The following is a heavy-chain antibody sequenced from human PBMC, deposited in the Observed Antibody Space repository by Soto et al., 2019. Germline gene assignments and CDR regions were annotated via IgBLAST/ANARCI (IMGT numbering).Heavy chain of an antibody. J-gene: IGHJ5*02. D-gene: IGHD6-6*01. CDR2: IYYSGST. V-gene: IGHV4-30-4*01. CDR3: ARVRGRLLRFDP. Sequence: QMQLQESGPGLVKPSQTLSLTCTVSGGSISSGDYYWSWIRQPPGKGLEWIGYIYYSGSTNYNPSPQSRVTLSVEPSKNQFPLKLGSVTAADTAVYYCARVRGRLLRFDPWGQGNLVTVSS. CDR1: GGSISSGDYY.